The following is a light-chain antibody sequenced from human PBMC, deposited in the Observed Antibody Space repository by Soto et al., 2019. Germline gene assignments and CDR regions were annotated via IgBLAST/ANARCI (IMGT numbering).Light chain of an antibody. V-gene: IGKV3-20*01. Sequence: DIVLTQSPGTLSLSPGERATLSCRASQSLTGGYLAWYQQKPGQAPRLVIFGASSRATGIPDRFSGSGSGTDFTLTISRLEPEDFAVYYCQQYYDWPITFGQGTRLDIK. J-gene: IGKJ5*01. CDR2: GAS. CDR3: QQYYDWPIT. CDR1: QSLTGGY.